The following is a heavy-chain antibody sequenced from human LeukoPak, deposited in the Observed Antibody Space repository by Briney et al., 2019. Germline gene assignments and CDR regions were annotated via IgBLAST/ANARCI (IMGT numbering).Heavy chain of an antibody. D-gene: IGHD3-10*01. J-gene: IGHJ3*02. CDR3: ARGHVVQGVIKDAFDI. Sequence: PGGSLRLSCAASGFTVSSNYMTWVRQAPGKGLEWVSAIYSGGTTYYADPVKGRFTISRDTSKNTLFLQMNSLRAEDTAVYYCARGHVVQGVIKDAFDIWGQGTMVTVS. CDR1: GFTVSSNY. V-gene: IGHV3-53*01. CDR2: IYSGGTT.